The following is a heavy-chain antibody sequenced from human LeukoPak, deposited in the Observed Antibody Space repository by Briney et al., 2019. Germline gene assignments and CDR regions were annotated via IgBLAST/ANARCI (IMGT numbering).Heavy chain of an antibody. CDR3: ARVGLQSHFDY. V-gene: IGHV4-31*03. J-gene: IGHJ4*02. Sequence: PSETLSLTCTVSGGSISSSGYYWSWIRQHPGKGLEWIGYIYYSGSTYYNPSLKSRVTISVDTSKNQFSLKLNSVTAADTAVYYCARVGLQSHFDYWGQGTLVTVSS. D-gene: IGHD4-11*01. CDR2: IYYSGST. CDR1: GGSISSSGYY.